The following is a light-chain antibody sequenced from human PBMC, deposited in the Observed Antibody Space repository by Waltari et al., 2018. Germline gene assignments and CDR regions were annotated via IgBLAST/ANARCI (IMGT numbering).Light chain of an antibody. CDR2: YAS. Sequence: DIQMTQSPSSLSASVGDRVTITCRASQGINNYLSWYQQKPGKAPKALIYYASSLETGVPSRFSGDRSGTDYTLTISSLQPEDIATYYCQQYNNSPFTFGPGTTLDIK. CDR1: QGINNY. CDR3: QQYNNSPFT. V-gene: IGKV1-33*01. J-gene: IGKJ3*01.